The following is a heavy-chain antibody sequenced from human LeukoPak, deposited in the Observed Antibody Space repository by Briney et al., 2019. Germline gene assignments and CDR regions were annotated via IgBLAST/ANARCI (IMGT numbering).Heavy chain of an antibody. CDR2: INSDGSST. J-gene: IGHJ6*02. CDR3: ARELHSSGWSTYYYYYYGMDV. CDR1: GFTFSSYW. D-gene: IGHD6-19*01. V-gene: IGHV3-74*01. Sequence: GGPLRLSCAASGFTFSSYWMHWVRQAPGKGLVWVSRINSDGSSTSYADSVKGRFTISRDNAKNTLYLQMNSLRAEDTAVYYCARELHSSGWSTYYYYYYGMDVWGQGTTVTVSS.